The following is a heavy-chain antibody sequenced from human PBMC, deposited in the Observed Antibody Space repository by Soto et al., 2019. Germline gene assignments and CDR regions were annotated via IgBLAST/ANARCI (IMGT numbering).Heavy chain of an antibody. V-gene: IGHV1-18*04. CDR2: ISPYSGYT. D-gene: IGHD2-2*01. CDR3: AREASVLIPAAQPSRFDS. J-gene: IGHJ4*02. CDR1: GFNFAGYF. Sequence: GASVKVSCKASGFNFAGYFLHWVRQAPGQGLEWVGWISPYSGYTHSAQKFHGRLTLTTDTAASTAYMELRILRSAGTALYYCAREASVLIPAAQPSRFDSWGQGTLVTVSS.